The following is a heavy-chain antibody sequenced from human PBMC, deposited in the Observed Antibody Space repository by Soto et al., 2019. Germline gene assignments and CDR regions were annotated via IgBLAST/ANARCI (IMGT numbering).Heavy chain of an antibody. CDR3: ARPFRRQLAPYNYYGMDV. CDR2: IDPSDSYT. J-gene: IGHJ6*02. D-gene: IGHD6-6*01. V-gene: IGHV5-10-1*03. CDR1: GYNLRTYW. Sequence: EVQLVQSGAEVKKPGESLRISCKAFGYNLRTYWITWVRQRPGKGLEYVGKIDPSDSYTTYSPSFKGLVTMSVDESTSTAYLQWSSLQASDTATYYCARPFRRQLAPYNYYGMDVWGQGTTVTVSS.